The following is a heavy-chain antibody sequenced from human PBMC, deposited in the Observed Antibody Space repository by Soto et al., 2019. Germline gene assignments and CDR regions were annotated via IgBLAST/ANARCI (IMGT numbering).Heavy chain of an antibody. CDR1: GFTFSSYA. CDR2: ISGSGGST. Sequence: GSLRLSCAASGFTFSSYAMSWVRQAPGKGLEWVSAISGSGGSTYYADSVKGRFTISRDNSKNTLYLQMNSLRAEDTAVYYCAKEAGNSSSPGDYYYYYYGMDVWGQGTTVTVSS. CDR3: AKEAGNSSSPGDYYYYYYGMDV. D-gene: IGHD6-6*01. V-gene: IGHV3-23*01. J-gene: IGHJ6*02.